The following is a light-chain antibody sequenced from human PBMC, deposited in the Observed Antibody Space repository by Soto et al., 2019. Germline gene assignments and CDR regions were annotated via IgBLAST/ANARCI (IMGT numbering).Light chain of an antibody. CDR2: EVN. J-gene: IGLJ3*02. CDR1: SSDVGGYNY. V-gene: IGLV2-14*01. CDR3: SSYTSSSTRV. Sequence: QSALTQPASVSGSPGQSITISCTGTSSDVGGYNYVSWYQQHPGKAPKLMIYEVNNRPSGVSNRFSGYKSGNKASLTISGLHAEDEAYYYCSSYTSSSTRVFGGGTKLTVL.